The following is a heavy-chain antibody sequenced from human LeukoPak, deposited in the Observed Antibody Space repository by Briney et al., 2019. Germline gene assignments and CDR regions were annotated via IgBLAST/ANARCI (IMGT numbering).Heavy chain of an antibody. J-gene: IGHJ4*02. V-gene: IGHV4-4*02. D-gene: IGHD6-19*01. CDR2: IYHSGST. CDR1: GGSISSSNW. CDR3: ARVRRSSSGWYVRQQLDY. Sequence: PSETLSLTCAVSGGSISSSNWWSWVRQPPGKGLEWIGEIYHSGSTNYNPSLKSRVTISVDKSKNQSSLKLSSVTAADTAVYYCARVRRSSSGWYVRQQLDYWGQGTLVTVSS.